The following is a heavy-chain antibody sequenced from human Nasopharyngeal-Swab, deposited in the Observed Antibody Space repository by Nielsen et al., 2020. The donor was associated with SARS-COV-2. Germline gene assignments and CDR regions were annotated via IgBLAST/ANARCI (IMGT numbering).Heavy chain of an antibody. CDR1: GGPFSGYY. D-gene: IGHD3-9*01. Sequence: SETLSLTCAVYGGPFSGYYWTWIRQPPGKGLEWIGEINHSGSTNYNPSLKSRVTISVDTSKNQFSLKLSSVTAADTAVYYCARLDWLLKREAFADYWGQGTLVTVSS. CDR2: INHSGST. J-gene: IGHJ4*02. V-gene: IGHV4-34*01. CDR3: ARLDWLLKREAFADY.